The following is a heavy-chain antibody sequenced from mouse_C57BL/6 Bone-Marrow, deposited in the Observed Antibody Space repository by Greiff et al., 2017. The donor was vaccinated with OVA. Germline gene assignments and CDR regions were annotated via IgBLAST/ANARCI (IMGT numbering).Heavy chain of an antibody. J-gene: IGHJ1*03. CDR2: IDPEDGET. Sequence: EVQLQQSGAELVKPGASVKLSCTASGFNIKDYYMHWVKQRTEQGLEWIGRIDPEDGETKYAPKFPGKATIQAATSSNTAYLQLSSLTSEDTAVYYCARTYDGYYDWYFDVWGTGTTVTVSS. CDR1: GFNIKDYY. V-gene: IGHV14-2*01. D-gene: IGHD2-3*01. CDR3: ARTYDGYYDWYFDV.